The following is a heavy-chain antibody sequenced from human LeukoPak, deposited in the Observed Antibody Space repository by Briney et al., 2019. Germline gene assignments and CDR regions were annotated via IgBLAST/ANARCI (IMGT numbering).Heavy chain of an antibody. CDR2: ISSSSSTI. J-gene: IGHJ4*02. CDR1: GFTSSDYR. V-gene: IGHV3-48*01. D-gene: IGHD3-10*01. CDR3: ARDLGYYGN. Sequence: PGGSLRLSCAASGFTSSDYRMNWVRQAPGKGLEWVSYISSSSSTIYYADSVKGRFTISRDNAKNSVYLQMNSLRAEDTAVYYCARDLGYYGNWGQGTLVTVSS.